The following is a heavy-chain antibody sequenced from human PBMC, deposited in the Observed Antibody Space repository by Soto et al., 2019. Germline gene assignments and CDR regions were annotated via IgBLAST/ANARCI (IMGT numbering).Heavy chain of an antibody. CDR3: ARVSTYYDSSGSDY. D-gene: IGHD3-22*01. CDR2: IIPIFGTA. Sequence: ASVKVSCKGSGGTFSSYAISWVRQAPGQGLEWMGGIIPIFGTANYAQKFQGRVTITADKSTSTAYMELSSLRSEDTAVYYCARVSTYYDSSGSDYWGQGTLVTVSS. J-gene: IGHJ4*02. CDR1: GGTFSSYA. V-gene: IGHV1-69*06.